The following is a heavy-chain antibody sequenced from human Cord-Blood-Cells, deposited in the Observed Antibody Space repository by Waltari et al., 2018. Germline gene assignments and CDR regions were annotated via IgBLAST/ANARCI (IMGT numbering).Heavy chain of an antibody. CDR3: ATNYGSGSYYNDY. J-gene: IGHJ4*02. V-gene: IGHV4-4*07. Sequence: QVQLQESGPGLVKPSETLSLTCTVSGGSISSYYWSWIRQPAGKGLEWIGRIYTSGSTNYNPSLKRRVTMSVDTSKNQFSLKPSSVTAADTAVYYCATNYGSGSYYNDYWGQGTLVTVSS. CDR1: GGSISSYY. CDR2: IYTSGST. D-gene: IGHD3-10*01.